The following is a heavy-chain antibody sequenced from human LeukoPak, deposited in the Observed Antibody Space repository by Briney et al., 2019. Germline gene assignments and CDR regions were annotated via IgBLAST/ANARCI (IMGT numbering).Heavy chain of an antibody. D-gene: IGHD1-1*01. Sequence: PSQTLSLTCTVSGGSISSGDYYWSWIRQPPGKGLEWIGEINHSGSTNYNPSLKSRVTISVDTSKNQFSLKLSSVTAADTAVYYCARLKSAPGNDKRGYYYGMDVWGQGTTVTVSS. CDR1: GGSISSGDYY. J-gene: IGHJ6*02. CDR3: ARLKSAPGNDKRGYYYGMDV. V-gene: IGHV4-30-4*08. CDR2: INHSGST.